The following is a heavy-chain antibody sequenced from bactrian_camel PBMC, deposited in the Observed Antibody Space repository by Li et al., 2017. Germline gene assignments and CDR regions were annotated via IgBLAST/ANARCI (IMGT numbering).Heavy chain of an antibody. CDR2: IDTGDGST. V-gene: IGHV3S1*01. J-gene: IGHJ4*01. Sequence: HVQLVESGGGSALAGGSVRLSCAASGYTFNTYSWFRQAPGQEREGVAAIDTGDGSTYYLNSVEGRFTISHDNARNTLYLRMNSLKPEDTAMYYCASGTFVLVETTTGVNYWGQGTQVTVS. CDR1: GYTFNTYS. CDR3: ASGTFVLVETTTGVNY. D-gene: IGHD2*01.